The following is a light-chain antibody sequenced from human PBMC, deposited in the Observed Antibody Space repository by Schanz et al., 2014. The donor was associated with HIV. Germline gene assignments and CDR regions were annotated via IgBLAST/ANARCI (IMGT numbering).Light chain of an antibody. CDR1: SSNIGANYD. CDR3: AAWDDSLNGRL. CDR2: DNT. Sequence: QSVLTQPPSVSGAPGQRVTISCTGSSSNIGANYDVHWYQLLPGSAPKLLIFDNTNRPSGVPARFSGSKSGSSASLAISDLQSEDEGDYYCAAWDDSLNGRLFGGGTKLTVL. V-gene: IGLV1-40*01. J-gene: IGLJ3*02.